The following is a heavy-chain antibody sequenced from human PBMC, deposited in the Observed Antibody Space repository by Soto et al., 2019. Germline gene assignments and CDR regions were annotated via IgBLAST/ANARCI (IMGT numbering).Heavy chain of an antibody. V-gene: IGHV3-11*01. Sequence: GGSLRLSCTASGFIFSNYYMSWIRQAPGKGLEWVSSISSRDLSIYYADSVKGRFTIFRDNAKDSLFLHMSDLRAADTAIYYSARVSDNGCTVNGRDYFDHWGLGTLVTVSS. CDR2: ISSRDLSI. J-gene: IGHJ4*02. CDR3: ARVSDNGCTVNGRDYFDH. D-gene: IGHD6-19*01. CDR1: GFIFSNYY.